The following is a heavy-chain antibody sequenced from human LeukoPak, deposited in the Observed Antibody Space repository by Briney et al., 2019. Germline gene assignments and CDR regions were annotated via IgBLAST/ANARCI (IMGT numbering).Heavy chain of an antibody. D-gene: IGHD4-17*01. Sequence: GGSLRLSCAASGFTFSPYSMNWVRQAPGKGLGWLSYITGSSDTIYYADSVKGRFTISRDNAKNSLYLQMNSLRVEDTAVYYCTTSNGALDHWGQGTLVTVSS. V-gene: IGHV3-48*04. J-gene: IGHJ4*02. CDR1: GFTFSPYS. CDR2: ITGSSDTI. CDR3: TTSNGALDH.